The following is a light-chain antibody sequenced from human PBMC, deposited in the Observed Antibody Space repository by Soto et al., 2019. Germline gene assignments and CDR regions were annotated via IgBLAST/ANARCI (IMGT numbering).Light chain of an antibody. CDR2: EVS. V-gene: IGLV2-14*01. J-gene: IGLJ2*01. Sequence: QSALTQPASVSGSPGQSITISCTGTSSDVGGYNYVSWYQQHPGKAPKLMIYEVSNRPSGVSNRFSGSKSGNTASLTISGLQAEDEADYYCSSYLSSSTPVVFGGGTKLTVL. CDR3: SSYLSSSTPVV. CDR1: SSDVGGYNY.